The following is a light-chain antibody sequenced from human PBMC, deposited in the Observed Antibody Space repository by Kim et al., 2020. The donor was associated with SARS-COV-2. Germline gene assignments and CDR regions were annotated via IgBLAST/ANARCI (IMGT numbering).Light chain of an antibody. Sequence: GQSITISCPGSGRDIGSYNYVSWYRQDPGKAPKLSIYDVTERPSGVSNRFSGSKSGNAASLTISGLQSEDEADYYCSSYTVASTWVFGGGTQLTVL. CDR3: SSYTVASTWV. CDR1: GRDIGSYNY. V-gene: IGLV2-14*03. J-gene: IGLJ3*02. CDR2: DVT.